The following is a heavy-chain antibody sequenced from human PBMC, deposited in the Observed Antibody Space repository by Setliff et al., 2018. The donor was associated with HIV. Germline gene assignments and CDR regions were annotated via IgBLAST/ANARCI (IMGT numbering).Heavy chain of an antibody. V-gene: IGHV3-23*01. CDR3: ANRLRGYNKWYYFDY. J-gene: IGHJ4*02. CDR1: GFTFRNCG. CDR2: VSPNGGTT. Sequence: LRLSCAASGFTFRNCGMSWVRQAPGKGLEWVSAVSPNGGTTYYADTVKGRFTISRDNSKNTLSLQMNSLGAEDTAIYYCANRLRGYNKWYYFDYWGQGTLVTVSS. D-gene: IGHD1-1*01.